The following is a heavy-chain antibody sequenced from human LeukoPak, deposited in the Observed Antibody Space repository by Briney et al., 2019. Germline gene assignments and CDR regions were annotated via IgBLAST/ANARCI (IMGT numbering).Heavy chain of an antibody. CDR2: ISYSGGT. J-gene: IGHJ4*02. V-gene: IGHV4-59*01. CDR3: ARGPDVLDY. Sequence: PSETLSLTCTVSGGSISRYYWSWIRQPPGKGLEWIGYISYSGGTNYNPSHKSRVTISVDTSKNQFSLKLSSVTAADTAVYYCARGPDVLDYWGQGTLVTVSS. CDR1: GGSISRYY. D-gene: IGHD2-8*01.